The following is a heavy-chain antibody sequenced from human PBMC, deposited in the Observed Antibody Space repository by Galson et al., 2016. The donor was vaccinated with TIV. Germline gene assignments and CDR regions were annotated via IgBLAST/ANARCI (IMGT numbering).Heavy chain of an antibody. CDR2: IDLSDSYT. CDR1: GHRFTSKW. Sequence: QSGAEVKKPGESLRISCKGSGHRFTSKWISWVRQMPGKGLEWMGKIDLSDSYTNYSPSFQGHVTLSVDKSISTAYLQWSSLRASDTAMYYCATSRDIESLLEIYGMDVWGQGTTATVSS. J-gene: IGHJ6*02. CDR3: ATSRDIESLLEIYGMDV. D-gene: IGHD3-3*01. V-gene: IGHV5-10-1*01.